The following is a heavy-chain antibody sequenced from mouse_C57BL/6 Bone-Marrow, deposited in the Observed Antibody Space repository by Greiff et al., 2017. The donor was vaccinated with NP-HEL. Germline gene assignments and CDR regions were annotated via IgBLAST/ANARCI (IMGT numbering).Heavy chain of an antibody. V-gene: IGHV5-2*01. Sequence: EVKLVESGGGLVQPGESLKLSCESNEYEFPSHDMSWVRKTPEKRLELVAAINSDGGSTYYPDTMERRFIISRDNTKKTLYLQMSGLRSEDTALYNCVKPHYDWFAYSGQKTLVTVSA. D-gene: IGHD2-4*01. CDR2: INSDGGST. CDR3: VKPHYDWFAY. CDR1: EYEFPSHD. J-gene: IGHJ3*01.